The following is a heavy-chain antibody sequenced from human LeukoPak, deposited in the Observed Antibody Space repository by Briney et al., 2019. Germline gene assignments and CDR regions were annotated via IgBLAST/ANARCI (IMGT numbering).Heavy chain of an antibody. V-gene: IGHV3-72*01. CDR3: ARVHGWAFDC. CDR2: TRHKADGYTT. D-gene: IGHD3-10*01. Sequence: PGGSLRLSCAASGFSFSDHYMDWVRQAPGKGLEWLGRTRHKADGYTTEYAASVKGRFTISRDDSKNSLYLQMNSLKTEDTAVYYCARVHGWAFDCWGQGALVTVSS. J-gene: IGHJ4*02. CDR1: GFSFSDHY.